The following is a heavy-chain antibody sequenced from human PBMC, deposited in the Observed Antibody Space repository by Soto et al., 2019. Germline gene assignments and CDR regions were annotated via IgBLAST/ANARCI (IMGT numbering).Heavy chain of an antibody. CDR2: IYYSGST. Sequence: SETLSLTCTVSGGSISSYYWSWIRQPPGKGLEWIGYIYYSGSTNYNPSLKSRVTISVDTSKNQFSLKLSSVTAADTAVYYCARESCSSTSCRNNWFDPWGQGTLVTVSS. D-gene: IGHD2-2*01. V-gene: IGHV4-59*01. J-gene: IGHJ5*02. CDR1: GGSISSYY. CDR3: ARESCSSTSCRNNWFDP.